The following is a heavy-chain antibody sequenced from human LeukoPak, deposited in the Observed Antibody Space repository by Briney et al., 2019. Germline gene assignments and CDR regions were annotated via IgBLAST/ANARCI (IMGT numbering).Heavy chain of an antibody. Sequence: PGGSLRLSCEASGFTFSGNWLHWVRQAPGKGLVWVSRINGDGRSTNYADFVKGRFTISRDNAKNTLYLQMNSLRAEDTAVYYCARGIAGAWGFDYWGQGTLVTVSS. J-gene: IGHJ4*02. CDR2: INGDGRST. D-gene: IGHD6-13*01. CDR1: GFTFSGNW. V-gene: IGHV3-74*01. CDR3: ARGIAGAWGFDY.